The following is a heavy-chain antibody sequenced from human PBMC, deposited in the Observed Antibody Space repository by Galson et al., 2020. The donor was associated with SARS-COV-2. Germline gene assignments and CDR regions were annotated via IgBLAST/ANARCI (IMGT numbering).Heavy chain of an antibody. V-gene: IGHV1-2*02. Sequence: ASVKVSCKASGYNFTGYYMHWVRQAPGQGLEWMGWINPNSGGTNYAQKFQGRVTMTRDTSISTAYMELSRLRSDDTAVYYCARLGMKEPGYYYYGMDVWGQGTTVTVSS. CDR3: ARLGMKEPGYYYYGMDV. CDR1: GYNFTGYY. D-gene: IGHD1-20*01. CDR2: INPNSGGT. J-gene: IGHJ6*02.